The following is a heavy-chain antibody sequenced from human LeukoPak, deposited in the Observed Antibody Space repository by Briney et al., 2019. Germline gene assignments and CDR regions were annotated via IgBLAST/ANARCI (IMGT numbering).Heavy chain of an antibody. J-gene: IGHJ4*02. D-gene: IGHD4-17*01. CDR1: GFTFSSYW. V-gene: IGHV3-74*01. CDR2: INSDGSST. CDR3: ASGVVGYGDYNYYFDY. Sequence: PGGSLRLSCAASGFTFSSYWMHWVRQAPGKGLVWVSRINSDGSSTSYADSVKGRFTISRDNAKTTLYLLMNSLSAEDAAVYYCASGVVGYGDYNYYFDYWGQGTLVTVSS.